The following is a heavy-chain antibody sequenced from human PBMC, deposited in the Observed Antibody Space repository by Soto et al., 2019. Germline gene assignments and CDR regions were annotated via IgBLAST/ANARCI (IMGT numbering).Heavy chain of an antibody. J-gene: IGHJ5*02. CDR3: TRDASRDSSARGWFDP. CDR1: GFTFRSFT. D-gene: IGHD6-13*01. CDR2: ISSNSAYI. Sequence: VGSLRLSGAASGFTFRSFTMNWVRQARGKGLEWVSTISSNSAYIYYTDALRGRFTISRDNAKNSLHLQMNSLRAEDTAVYYCTRDASRDSSARGWFDPWGPGTLVTVSS. V-gene: IGHV3-21*01.